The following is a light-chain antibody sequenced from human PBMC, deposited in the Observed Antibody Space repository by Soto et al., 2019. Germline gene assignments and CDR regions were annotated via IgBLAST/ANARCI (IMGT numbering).Light chain of an antibody. Sequence: EIVMTQSPATLSVSPGERATLSCRASRSVSSNLAWYQQKPGQTPRLLIYVASTRATGVPARFTGSGSGTEFTLTITSLQPEDFAIYYCQQYNNWPLTFGGGTKVEIK. V-gene: IGKV3-15*01. CDR2: VAS. CDR3: QQYNNWPLT. CDR1: RSVSSN. J-gene: IGKJ4*01.